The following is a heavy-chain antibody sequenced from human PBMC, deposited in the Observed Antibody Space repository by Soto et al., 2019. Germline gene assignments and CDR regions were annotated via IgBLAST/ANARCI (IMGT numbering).Heavy chain of an antibody. CDR2: IYYSGIT. J-gene: IGHJ5*02. D-gene: IGHD4-4*01. Sequence: NPSETLSLTCTVSGDSVNSRSYYWSWIRQPPGKGLECIGYIYYSGITNYSPSLKSRVTISLDTSKNQFSLKLSAVTAADTAVYYCERVGLQYWFDPWGQGTLVTVSS. V-gene: IGHV4-61*01. CDR1: GDSVNSRSYY. CDR3: ERVGLQYWFDP.